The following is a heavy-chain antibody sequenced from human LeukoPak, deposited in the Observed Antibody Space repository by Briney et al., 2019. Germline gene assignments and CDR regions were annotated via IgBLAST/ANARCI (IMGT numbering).Heavy chain of an antibody. CDR1: GFTFSSYA. D-gene: IGHD2-2*02. Sequence: GGSLRLSCAASGFTFSSYAMHWVRQAPGKGLEWVAVISYDGSNKYYADSVKGRFTISRDNSKNTLYLQMNSLRAEDTAVYYCAMLYSNYPDYWGQGTLVTVSS. CDR3: AMLYSNYPDY. J-gene: IGHJ4*02. V-gene: IGHV3-30*04. CDR2: ISYDGSNK.